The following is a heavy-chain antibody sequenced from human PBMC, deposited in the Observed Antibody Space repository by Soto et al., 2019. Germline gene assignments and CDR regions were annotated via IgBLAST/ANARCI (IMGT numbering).Heavy chain of an antibody. CDR3: AREYYYDSSGCTFDY. CDR1: GGSISSGDYY. D-gene: IGHD3-22*01. Sequence: PSETLSLTCTVSGGSISSGDYYWSWIRQPPGKGLEWIGYIYYSGSTYYNPSLKSRVTISVDTSKNQFSLKLNSVTAADTAVYYCAREYYYDSSGCTFDYWGQGTLVTVSS. CDR2: IYYSGST. J-gene: IGHJ4*02. V-gene: IGHV4-30-4*01.